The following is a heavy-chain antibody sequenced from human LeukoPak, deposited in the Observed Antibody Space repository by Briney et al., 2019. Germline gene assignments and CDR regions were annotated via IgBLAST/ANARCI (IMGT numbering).Heavy chain of an antibody. CDR1: GASISSYY. Sequence: PSATLSLTCTVSGASISSYYWSWIRQPPGKGLEWIGYIYYSGSTNYNPSLKSRVTISVHTSKNQFSLKLSSVTAADTAVYYCARATLIAAAGNWFDPWGQGTLVTVSS. CDR3: ARATLIAAAGNWFDP. D-gene: IGHD6-13*01. V-gene: IGHV4-59*01. CDR2: IYYSGST. J-gene: IGHJ5*02.